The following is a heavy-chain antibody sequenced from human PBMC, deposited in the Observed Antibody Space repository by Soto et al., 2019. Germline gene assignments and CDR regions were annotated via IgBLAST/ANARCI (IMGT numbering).Heavy chain of an antibody. D-gene: IGHD3-10*01. CDR1: GFTFSNYA. Sequence: PGGSLRLSFAAPGFTFSNYALSWVRQAPGEGLEWVSAMTGRGDNTFYADSVKARFNISRDNSNHTLYLQMSSLRAEDTATYYFAKGSGPYFYGSGSYYYYYMDVWGKGTTVTVSS. J-gene: IGHJ6*03. V-gene: IGHV3-23*01. CDR3: AKGSGPYFYGSGSYYYYYMDV. CDR2: MTGRGDNT.